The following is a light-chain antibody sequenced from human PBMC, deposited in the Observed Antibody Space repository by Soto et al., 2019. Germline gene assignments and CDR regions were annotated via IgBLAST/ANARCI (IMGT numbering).Light chain of an antibody. CDR3: SSYTSRRTLGV. CDR2: DVT. J-gene: IGLJ1*01. Sequence: QSVLTQPASVSGSRGQSITISCTGTSSDVGGYNYVSWYQQHPGRAPKLMIYDVTNRPSGISNRFSGSKSGNTASLTISGLQGEDEADYYCSSYTSRRTLGVFGTGTKLTVL. CDR1: SSDVGGYNY. V-gene: IGLV2-14*03.